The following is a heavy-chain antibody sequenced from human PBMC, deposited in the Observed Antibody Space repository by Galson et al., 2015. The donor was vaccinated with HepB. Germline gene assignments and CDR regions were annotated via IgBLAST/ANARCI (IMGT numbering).Heavy chain of an antibody. CDR1: GFSFNSYC. D-gene: IGHD3-22*01. V-gene: IGHV3-7*03. CDR3: ARDDSTGYYYFDY. Sequence: SLRLSCAASGFSFNSYCLSWVRQTPGRGLEWVANIKQDGTEKYYVDSVKGRFTISRDNAKNSLYLQMNSLRAEDTAVYYCARDDSTGYYYFDYWGQGTLVTVSS. J-gene: IGHJ4*02. CDR2: IKQDGTEK.